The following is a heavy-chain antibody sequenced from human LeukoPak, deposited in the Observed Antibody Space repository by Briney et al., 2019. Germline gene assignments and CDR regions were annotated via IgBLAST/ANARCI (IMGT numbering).Heavy chain of an antibody. Sequence: SVKVSCKASGGTFSSYTFTWVRQAPGQGLEWMGRIIQSFGAPNYAQLFQGRVTITTDESTSTVYMALSSLTSQDTAVYYCARELGFGLPAFWGQGTLVTVSS. CDR3: ARELGFGLPAF. CDR1: GGTFSSYT. D-gene: IGHD3-10*01. J-gene: IGHJ4*02. CDR2: IIQSFGAP. V-gene: IGHV1-69*05.